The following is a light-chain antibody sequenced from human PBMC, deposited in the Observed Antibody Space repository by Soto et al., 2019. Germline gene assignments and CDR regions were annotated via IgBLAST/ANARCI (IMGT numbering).Light chain of an antibody. J-gene: IGKJ1*01. CDR3: QQQSSSPRT. CDR1: QGVRSS. CDR2: AAS. V-gene: IGKV3-11*01. Sequence: EIGFTQSPATLSLSPGERATLSCRATQGVRSSLAWYRQQPGQAPRLLIYAASNRDTGIPDRFSGSGSGTDFSLTTIRLQPEDYAAYYCQQQSSSPRTFGQGTKVDIK.